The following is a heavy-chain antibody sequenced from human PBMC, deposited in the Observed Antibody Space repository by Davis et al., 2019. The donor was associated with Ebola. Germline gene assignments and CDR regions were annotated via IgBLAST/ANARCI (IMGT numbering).Heavy chain of an antibody. D-gene: IGHD4-17*01. V-gene: IGHV3-15*01. CDR2: IKTKTDGGTT. Sequence: GGSLRLSCAASGFTFRNAWMSWVRQAPGKGLEWVGRIKTKTDGGTTDYAAPVKGRFTISRDDSKTTLFLQMNSLKTEDTAVYYCTTDYGSFDPWGQGTLVTVSS. CDR1: GFTFRNAW. CDR3: TTDYGSFDP. J-gene: IGHJ5*02.